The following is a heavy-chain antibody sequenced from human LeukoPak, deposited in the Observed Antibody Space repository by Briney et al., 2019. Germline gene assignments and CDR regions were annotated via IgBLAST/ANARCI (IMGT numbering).Heavy chain of an antibody. V-gene: IGHV3-21*01. CDR2: ISGGSSSI. J-gene: IGHJ3*02. Sequence: GGSLRLSCAASGFTFSGYSMNWVRQAPGKGLEWVSSISGGSSSIYYADSVKGRFTISRDNAKNSLYLQVSSLRVEDTAVYYCATRTKGALDIWGQGTMVTVSS. D-gene: IGHD1/OR15-1a*01. CDR3: ATRTKGALDI. CDR1: GFTFSGYS.